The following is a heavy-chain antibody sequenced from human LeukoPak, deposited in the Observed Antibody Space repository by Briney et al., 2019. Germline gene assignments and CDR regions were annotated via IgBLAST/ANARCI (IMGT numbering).Heavy chain of an antibody. D-gene: IGHD2-2*03. J-gene: IGHJ4*02. Sequence: SETLSLTCTVSGGSISSYYWSWIRQPAGKGLEWIGRIYTSGSTNYNPSLKGRVTMSVDTSKNQFSLKLSSVTAADTAVYYCGGGYSASPPQDWGQGTLVTVSS. CDR1: GGSISSYY. V-gene: IGHV4-4*07. CDR2: IYTSGST. CDR3: GGGYSASPPQD.